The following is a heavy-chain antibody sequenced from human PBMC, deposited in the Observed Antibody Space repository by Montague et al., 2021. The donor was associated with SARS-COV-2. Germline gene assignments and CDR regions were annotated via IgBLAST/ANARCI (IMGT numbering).Heavy chain of an antibody. D-gene: IGHD3-22*01. CDR3: ARDGITMIVESAFDI. CDR1: GLTFSSYG. Sequence: SLRLSCPASGLTFSSYGMHWVRQAPGKGLEWVAVIWYDGSNKYYADSVKGRFTISRDNSKNTLYLQMNSLRAEDTAVYYCARDGITMIVESAFDIWGQGTMVTVSS. CDR2: IWYDGSNK. J-gene: IGHJ3*02. V-gene: IGHV3-33*01.